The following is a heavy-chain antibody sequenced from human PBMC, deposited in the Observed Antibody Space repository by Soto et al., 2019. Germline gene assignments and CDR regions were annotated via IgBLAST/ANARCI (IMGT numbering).Heavy chain of an antibody. V-gene: IGHV6-1*01. CDR3: ARLAVPATMLKILFDP. J-gene: IGHJ5*02. D-gene: IGHD2-2*01. Sequence: SQTLSLTCAISGDSVSSNSAAWNWIRQSPPRGLEWLGRTYHRSKWYNEYAVSVKSRITINPDTSKNQFSLQLNSVTPEDTAVYYCARLAVPATMLKILFDPWGQGTLVTVSS. CDR1: GDSVSSNSAA. CDR2: TYHRSKWYN.